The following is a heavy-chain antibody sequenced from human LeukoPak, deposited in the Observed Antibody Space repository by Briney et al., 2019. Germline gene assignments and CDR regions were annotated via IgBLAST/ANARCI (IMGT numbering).Heavy chain of an antibody. CDR3: ARAQYYYDSSGYYWGLTRYYYGMDV. CDR1: GYTFTSYD. CDR2: MNLNSGNT. D-gene: IGHD3-22*01. J-gene: IGHJ6*02. V-gene: IGHV1-8*01. Sequence: ASVKVSCKASGYTFTSYDINWVRQATGQGLEWMGWMNLNSGNTAYAQKFQGRVTMTRNTSISTAYMELSSLRSEDTAVYYCARAQYYYDSSGYYWGLTRYYYGMDVWGQGTTVTVSS.